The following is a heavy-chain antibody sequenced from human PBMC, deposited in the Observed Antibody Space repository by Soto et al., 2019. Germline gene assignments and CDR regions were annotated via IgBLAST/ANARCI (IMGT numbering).Heavy chain of an antibody. CDR3: AIQGERLVITNYYYGMDV. D-gene: IGHD3-22*01. CDR2: IYYSGST. Sequence: QLQLQESGPGLVKPSETLSLTCTVSGGSISSSSYYWGWIRQPPGKGLEWIGSIYYSGSTYYNPSLKSRVTISVDTSKNQFSLKLSSVTAADTAVYYCAIQGERLVITNYYYGMDVWGQGTTVTVSS. CDR1: GGSISSSSYY. J-gene: IGHJ6*02. V-gene: IGHV4-39*01.